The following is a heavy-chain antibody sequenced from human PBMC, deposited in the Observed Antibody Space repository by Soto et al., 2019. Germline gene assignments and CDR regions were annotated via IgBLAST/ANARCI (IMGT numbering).Heavy chain of an antibody. V-gene: IGHV4-34*01. CDR2: INQSGST. J-gene: IGHJ3*02. Sequence: SETLSLTCAVYGGSFSGYYWNWIRQPPGKGLEWIGEINQSGSTNYNPSHKSRVTISIDTSKNQFSLKLSSVTAADTAVYYCARGSFLLWFGRGGAPPTYLDIWGQGTMVTVS. D-gene: IGHD3-10*01. CDR1: GGSFSGYY. CDR3: ARGSFLLWFGRGGAPPTYLDI.